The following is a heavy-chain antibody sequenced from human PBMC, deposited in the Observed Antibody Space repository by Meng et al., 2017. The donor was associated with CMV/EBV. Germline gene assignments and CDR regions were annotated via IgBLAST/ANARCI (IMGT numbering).Heavy chain of an antibody. CDR2: INSDGSST. J-gene: IGHJ4*02. D-gene: IGHD3-3*01. Sequence: GGSLRLSCAASGFTFSSYWMHWVRRAPGKGLVWVSRINSDGSSTSYADSVKGRFTISRDNAKNTLYLQMNSLRAEDTAVYYCARGARGLVLRFLEWLSVDYWGQGTLVTVSS. CDR3: ARGARGLVLRFLEWLSVDY. V-gene: IGHV3-74*01. CDR1: GFTFSSYW.